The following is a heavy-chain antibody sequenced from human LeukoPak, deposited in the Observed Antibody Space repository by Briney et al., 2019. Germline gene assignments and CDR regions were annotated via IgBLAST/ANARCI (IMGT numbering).Heavy chain of an antibody. V-gene: IGHV3-23*01. CDR1: GFTFSIYA. D-gene: IGHD6-13*01. J-gene: IGHJ5*02. Sequence: GGSLRLSFAASGFTFSIYAMSWVRQAHGKGLEWVSAISAGGGSPYYADSVKGRFTISRDNSKNTLYLQMNSLRAEDTAVYYCAKDGGIAEAGGWFDPWGQGTLVTVSS. CDR3: AKDGGIAEAGGWFDP. CDR2: ISAGGGSP.